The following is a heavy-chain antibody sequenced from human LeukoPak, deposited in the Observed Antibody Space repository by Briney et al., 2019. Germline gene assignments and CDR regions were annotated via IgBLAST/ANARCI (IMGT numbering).Heavy chain of an antibody. D-gene: IGHD3-22*01. Sequence: ASVKVSCKASGYTFTGYYMHWVRQAPGQGLEWMGWINPNSGGTNYAQKFQGRVTMTRDTSISTAYVELSRLRSDDTAVYYCARASDSSGYPYWYFDLWGRGTLVTASS. CDR3: ARASDSSGYPYWYFDL. CDR2: INPNSGGT. CDR1: GYTFTGYY. V-gene: IGHV1-2*02. J-gene: IGHJ2*01.